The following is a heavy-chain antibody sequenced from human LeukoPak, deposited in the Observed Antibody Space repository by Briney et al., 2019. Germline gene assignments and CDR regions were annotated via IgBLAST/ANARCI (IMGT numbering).Heavy chain of an antibody. CDR2: ISSSGGTE. CDR1: GFTFSSYE. CDR3: ARALGDYGGHFYFDY. J-gene: IGHJ4*02. V-gene: IGHV3-48*03. Sequence: GGSLRLSCAASGFTFSSYEMNRVRQAPGKGLEWVSYISSSGGTEFHADSVKGRFSISRDNAKNSLYLQMDSLRAEDTAVYYCARALGDYGGHFYFDYWGQGTLVTVSS. D-gene: IGHD4-23*01.